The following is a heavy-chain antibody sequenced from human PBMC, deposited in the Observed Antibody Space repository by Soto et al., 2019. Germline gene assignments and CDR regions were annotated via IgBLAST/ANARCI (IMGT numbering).Heavy chain of an antibody. CDR1: GGSISSYY. V-gene: IGHV4-4*07. D-gene: IGHD6-13*01. J-gene: IGHJ6*02. CDR3: ARELIAAAGGSNGMDV. Sequence: PSETLSLTCTVSGGSISSYYWSWIRQPAGKGLEWIGRIYTSGSTNYNPSLKSRVTMSVDTSKNQFSLKLSSVTAADTAVYYCARELIAAAGGSNGMDVWGQGTTATVSS. CDR2: IYTSGST.